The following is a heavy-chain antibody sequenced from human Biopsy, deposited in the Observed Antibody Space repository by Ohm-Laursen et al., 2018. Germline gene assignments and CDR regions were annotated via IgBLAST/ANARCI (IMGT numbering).Heavy chain of an antibody. D-gene: IGHD6-6*01. CDR1: GFTFSSYS. CDR3: ARDSRRTAREGGMDV. V-gene: IGHV3-21*01. CDR2: ISETSSHI. J-gene: IGHJ6*02. Sequence: SLRLSCAASGFTFSSYSMNWVRQAPGKGLEWISYISETSSHIYDADSVKGQLTVARDNAKNSLYLQLNSLRAEDTAVYYCARDSRRTAREGGMDVWGQGTTVTVSS.